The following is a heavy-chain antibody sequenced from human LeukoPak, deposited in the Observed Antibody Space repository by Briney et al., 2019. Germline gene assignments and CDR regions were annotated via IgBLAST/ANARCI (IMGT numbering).Heavy chain of an antibody. CDR3: TRASWVEV. V-gene: IGHV3-7*05. D-gene: IGHD7-27*01. Sequence: GGSLRLSCAASGFTFTTYWLSWVRQAPGKGLEWVANIKQDGSEKYYVDSVKGRFTISRDNAKKSVYLQMNSLRAEDTAVYYCTRASWVEVWGQGTMVTVSS. CDR1: GFTFTTYW. CDR2: IKQDGSEK. J-gene: IGHJ3*01.